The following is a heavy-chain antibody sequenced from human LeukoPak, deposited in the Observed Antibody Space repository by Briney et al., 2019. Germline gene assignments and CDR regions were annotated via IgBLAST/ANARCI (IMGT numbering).Heavy chain of an antibody. CDR3: ARDYYGAGLTYFDY. J-gene: IGHJ4*02. D-gene: IGHD3-10*01. Sequence: SETLSLTCTVSGGSISSGDYYWSWIREPPGKGLEWIVYIYYSWSTYYNPSLKSRVTITVDTSKNQFSLKLRSVTAAARAVYYCARDYYGAGLTYFDYWGQGTLVTVSS. CDR1: GGSISSGDYY. CDR2: IYYSWST. V-gene: IGHV4-30-4*01.